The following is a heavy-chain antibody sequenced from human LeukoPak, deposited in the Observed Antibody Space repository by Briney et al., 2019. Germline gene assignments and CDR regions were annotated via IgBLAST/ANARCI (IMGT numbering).Heavy chain of an antibody. D-gene: IGHD2-21*02. CDR2: INKDGSEE. CDR3: ARDAVRGGDCDY. CDR1: GFTFTNYW. Sequence: GGSLRLSCAASGFTFTNYWMKWVRQAPGGGPEWLANINKDGSEEYYADSVKGRFTISRDNAKNSLYLQMNSLRAEDTAVYYCARDAVRGGDCDYWGQGTLVAVSS. J-gene: IGHJ4*02. V-gene: IGHV3-7*01.